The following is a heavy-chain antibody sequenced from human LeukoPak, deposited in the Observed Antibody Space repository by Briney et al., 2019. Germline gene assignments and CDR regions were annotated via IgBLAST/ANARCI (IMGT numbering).Heavy chain of an antibody. D-gene: IGHD6-6*01. Sequence: GGSLRLSCAASGFTVSSNYLSWVRQAPGKGLEWVSLIYSGGNTYYGDSVKGRFTISRDKSKNTLYLQMNNLRAEDTAVYYCAKLESSSIAAFDYWGQGTLVTVSS. CDR3: AKLESSSIAAFDY. J-gene: IGHJ4*02. CDR1: GFTVSSNY. CDR2: IYSGGNT. V-gene: IGHV3-53*01.